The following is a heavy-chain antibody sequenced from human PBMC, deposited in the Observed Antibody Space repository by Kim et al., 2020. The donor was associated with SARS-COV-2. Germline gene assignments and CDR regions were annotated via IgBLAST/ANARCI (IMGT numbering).Heavy chain of an antibody. Sequence: SETLSLTCSVSGGSISSKNYHWGWIRQTPGKGLEWIGSVSYSGTTNYNPFLKSRVTISVVTSKNQFSLNLTSVTAADTAVYSGARPRLNGDYASAFDFWG. CDR2: VSYSGTT. D-gene: IGHD4-17*01. J-gene: IGHJ4*01. CDR1: GGSISSKNYH. V-gene: IGHV4-39*01. CDR3: ARPRLNGDYASAFDF.